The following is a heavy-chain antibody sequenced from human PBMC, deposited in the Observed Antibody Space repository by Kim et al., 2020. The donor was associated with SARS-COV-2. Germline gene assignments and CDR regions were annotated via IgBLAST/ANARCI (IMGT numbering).Heavy chain of an antibody. D-gene: IGHD6-19*01. Sequence: SETLSLTCTVSGGSISSTSYYWGWIRQPPGKGLEWIGSIYYTGSTYYNPSLKSRLTISVDTSKNQFSLRLSSVSAADTAIYYCARRVAVAGHWDWYFDLWGRGALVTVSS. CDR1: GGSISSTSYY. CDR2: IYYTGST. CDR3: ARRVAVAGHWDWYFDL. V-gene: IGHV4-39*01. J-gene: IGHJ2*01.